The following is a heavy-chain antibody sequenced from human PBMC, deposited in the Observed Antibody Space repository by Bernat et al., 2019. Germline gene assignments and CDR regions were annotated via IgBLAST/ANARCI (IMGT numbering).Heavy chain of an antibody. V-gene: IGHV3-23*01. CDR3: AKVNGRRLVPLDY. Sequence: EVQLLESGGGLVQPGGSLRLSCAASGFTFSSYAMSWVRQAPGKGLEWVSTISGSGGSTYYADSVKGRFTISRDNSKNTLYLQMNSLRAEDTAVYYCAKVNGRRLVPLDYWGQGTLVTVSS. CDR1: GFTFSSYA. D-gene: IGHD6-19*01. J-gene: IGHJ4*02. CDR2: ISGSGGST.